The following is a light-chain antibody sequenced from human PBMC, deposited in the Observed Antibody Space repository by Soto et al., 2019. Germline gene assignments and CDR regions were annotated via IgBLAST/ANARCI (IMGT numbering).Light chain of an antibody. V-gene: IGLV1-40*01. J-gene: IGLJ1*01. CDR2: ANS. Sequence: AGYDVHWYQQVPGTAPKLLIYANSNRPSGVPDRFSASKSGTSASLGITGLQAEDEADYYCQSYDSSLSGHVFGTGTKVTVL. CDR3: QSYDSSLSGHV. CDR1: AGYD.